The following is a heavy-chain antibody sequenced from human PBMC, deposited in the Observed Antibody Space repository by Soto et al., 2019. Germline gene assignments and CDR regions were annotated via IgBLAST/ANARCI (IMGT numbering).Heavy chain of an antibody. D-gene: IGHD4-17*01. CDR3: ARTRPQTYYYYYGMDV. J-gene: IGHJ6*02. V-gene: IGHV1-2*02. CDR1: GYTFNRYY. CDR2: ISPHTGGT. Sequence: ASVKVSCKASGYTFNRYYMHWVRQAPGPGLEWMGWISPHTGGTTYAQKFQGRVTMTRDTSVSTAFMELSRLGSDDTAVYYCARTRPQTYYYYYGMDVWGQGTTVTVSS.